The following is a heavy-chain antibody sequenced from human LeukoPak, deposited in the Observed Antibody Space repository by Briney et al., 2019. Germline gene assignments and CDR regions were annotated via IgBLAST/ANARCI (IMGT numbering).Heavy chain of an antibody. J-gene: IGHJ4*02. Sequence: GGSLRLSCAASGFTFSSYGMRWVRQAPGKGLEWVAVISYDGSNKYYADSVKGRFTISRDNSKNTLYLQMNSLRAEDTAVYYCAKVGLIAVGIDYWGQGTLVTVSS. D-gene: IGHD6-19*01. CDR2: ISYDGSNK. V-gene: IGHV3-30*18. CDR1: GFTFSSYG. CDR3: AKVGLIAVGIDY.